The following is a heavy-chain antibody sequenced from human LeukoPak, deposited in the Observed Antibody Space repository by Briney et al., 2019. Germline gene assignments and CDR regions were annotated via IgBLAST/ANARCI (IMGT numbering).Heavy chain of an antibody. D-gene: IGHD1-14*01. CDR3: ARRLTPDAFDI. Sequence: SETLSLTCTVSGGSISSYYWSWIRQPPGKGLEWIGYIYYSGSTNYNPSLKSRVTISVDTSKNQFSLKLSSVTAADTAVYYCARRLTPDAFDIWGQGTTVTVSS. V-gene: IGHV4-59*08. J-gene: IGHJ3*02. CDR2: IYYSGST. CDR1: GGSISSYY.